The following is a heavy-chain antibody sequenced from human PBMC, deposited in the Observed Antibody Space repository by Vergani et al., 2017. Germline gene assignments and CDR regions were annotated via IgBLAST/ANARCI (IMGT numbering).Heavy chain of an antibody. Sequence: QVQLQESGPGLVKPSETLSLTCTVSGDSVISTDYHWGWIRQPPGKGLEWIGSMDYSGSTSYNPSLESRISLSFETPKNQFSLRLTSVTAADTAVYYCASRRGACRAAYCHSYDFWRARALVGDSS. V-gene: IGHV4-39*01. J-gene: IGHJ4*02. CDR2: MDYSGST. CDR3: ASRRGACRAAYCHSYDF. D-gene: IGHD2-15*01. CDR1: GDSVISTDYH.